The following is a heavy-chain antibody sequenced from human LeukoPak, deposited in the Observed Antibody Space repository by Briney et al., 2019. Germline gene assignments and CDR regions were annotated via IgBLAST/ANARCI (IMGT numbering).Heavy chain of an antibody. CDR1: GGTFSSYA. D-gene: IGHD6-6*01. J-gene: IGHJ6*03. Sequence: EASVKVSCKASGGTFSSYAISWVRQAPGQGLEWMGGIIPIFGTANYAQKCQGRVTITTDESTSTAYMELSSLRSEDTAVYYCARAHYSSSSPPGLASHTLYYYYYYMDVWGKGTTVTVSS. CDR2: IIPIFGTA. CDR3: ARAHYSSSSPPGLASHTLYYYYYYMDV. V-gene: IGHV1-69*05.